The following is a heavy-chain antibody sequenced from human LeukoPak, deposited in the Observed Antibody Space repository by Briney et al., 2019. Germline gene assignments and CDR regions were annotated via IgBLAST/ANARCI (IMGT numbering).Heavy chain of an antibody. V-gene: IGHV4-4*07. D-gene: IGHD3-10*01. CDR3: AREGSGSYDDAFDI. Sequence: SETLSLTCTVSGGSISSYYWSWIRQPAGKGLEWIGRIYTSGSTNYNPSLKGRVTMSVDTSKNQFSLKLSSVTAADTAVYYCAREGSGSYDDAFDIWGQGTMVTVSS. J-gene: IGHJ3*02. CDR1: GGSISSYY. CDR2: IYTSGST.